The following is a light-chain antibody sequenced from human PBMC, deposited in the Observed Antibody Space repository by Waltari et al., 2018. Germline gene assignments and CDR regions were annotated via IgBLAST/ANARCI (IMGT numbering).Light chain of an antibody. V-gene: IGLV2-14*01. CDR1: SSDVGFYNY. CDR3: NSYAGSSSWV. Sequence: QSALTQPASVSGSPGQSITISCTGTSSDVGFYNYVSWYQQHPGKAPKLMIYDVSERPSGVSNRVSGSKSGNTASLTISGLQAEDEADYYCNSYAGSSSWVFVGGTKLTVL. CDR2: DVS. J-gene: IGLJ3*02.